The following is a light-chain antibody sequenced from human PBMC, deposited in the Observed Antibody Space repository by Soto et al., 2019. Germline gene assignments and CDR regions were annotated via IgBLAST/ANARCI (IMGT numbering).Light chain of an antibody. Sequence: QSVLTQPPSASETPEQRVIISCSGGTSNIGTNSVTWYQHLPGTAPKLLIYNSYQRPSGVPDRFSGSKSGTSASLAISGLQSEDEADYYCASWDDNLKTLLFGGGTKVTVL. CDR2: NSY. V-gene: IGLV1-44*01. J-gene: IGLJ2*01. CDR1: TSNIGTNS. CDR3: ASWDDNLKTLL.